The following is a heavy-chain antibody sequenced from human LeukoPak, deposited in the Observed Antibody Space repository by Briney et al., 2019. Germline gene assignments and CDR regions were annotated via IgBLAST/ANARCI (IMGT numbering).Heavy chain of an antibody. J-gene: IGHJ4*02. V-gene: IGHV3-73*01. CDR3: TIGVY. Sequence: KVSCKVSGYTLTELSMHWVRQASGRGLEWVGRIRSKADNDATAYAASVKGRFTISRDDSRNTAYLQMNSLKTEDAAMYYCTIGVYWGQGTLVTVSS. CDR2: IRSKADNDAT. CDR1: GYTLTELS.